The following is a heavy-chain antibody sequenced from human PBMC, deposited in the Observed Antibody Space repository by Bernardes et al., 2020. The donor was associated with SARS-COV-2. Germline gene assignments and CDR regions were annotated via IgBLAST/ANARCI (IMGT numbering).Heavy chain of an antibody. CDR1: GYTFTSYG. D-gene: IGHD4-17*01. CDR3: ARAVPDYGDYGYRTDY. V-gene: IGHV1-18*01. CDR2: NSAYNGNT. Sequence: ASVKVSCEASGYTFTSYGISWVRQAPGQGLEWMGWNSAYNGNTNYAQKLQGRVTMTTDTSTSTAYMELRSLRSDDTAVYYCARAVPDYGDYGYRTDYWGQGTLVTVSS. J-gene: IGHJ4*02.